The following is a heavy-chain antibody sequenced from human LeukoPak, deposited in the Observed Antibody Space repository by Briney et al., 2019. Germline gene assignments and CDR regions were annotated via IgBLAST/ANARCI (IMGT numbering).Heavy chain of an antibody. CDR3: AKSYYYYYYYMDV. CDR2: ISYDGSSK. Sequence: GGSLRLSCAASGFTLSSYGMHWVRQAPGKGLEWVGGISYDGSSKSYADSVKGRFTISRDNSKSTLFLQMNTLRAEDTAVYHCAKSYYYYYYYMDVWGKGTTVTVSS. CDR1: GFTLSSYG. V-gene: IGHV3-30*18. J-gene: IGHJ6*03.